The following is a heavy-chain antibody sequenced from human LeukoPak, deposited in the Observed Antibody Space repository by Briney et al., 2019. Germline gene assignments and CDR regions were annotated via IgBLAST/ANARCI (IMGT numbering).Heavy chain of an antibody. Sequence: GGSLRLSCAASGFSFSTYAMHWVRQAPGKGLEWVTIISYDGSYKSFADSVKGRFTISRDNPKNTLYLQMNSLRAEDTAVYYCARAPRGYYDSSGGSGSSYYYMAVWGKGTTVTVSS. CDR1: GFSFSTYA. J-gene: IGHJ6*03. CDR3: ARAPRGYYDSSGGSGSSYYYMAV. V-gene: IGHV3-30*04. D-gene: IGHD3-22*01. CDR2: ISYDGSYK.